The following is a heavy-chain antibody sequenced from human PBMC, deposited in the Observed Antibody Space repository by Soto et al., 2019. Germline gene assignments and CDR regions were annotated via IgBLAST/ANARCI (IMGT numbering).Heavy chain of an antibody. J-gene: IGHJ6*02. CDR2: IDPSDSYT. V-gene: IGHV5-10-1*01. CDR1: GYSFTSYW. D-gene: IGHD5-12*01. CDR3: ARPAADTVATTYYYGMDA. Sequence: PGESLKISCKGSGYSFTSYWIGWVRQMPGKGLEWMGRIDPSDSYTNYSPSFQGHVTISADKSISTAYLQWSSLKASDTAMYYCARPAADTVATTYYYGMDAWGQGTTVTVSS.